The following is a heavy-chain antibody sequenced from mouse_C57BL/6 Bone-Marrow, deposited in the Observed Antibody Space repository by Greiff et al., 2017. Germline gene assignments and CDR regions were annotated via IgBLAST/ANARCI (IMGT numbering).Heavy chain of an antibody. Sequence: QVQLQQPGAELVKPGASVKMSCKASGYTFTSYWITWVKQRPGQGLEWMGDIYPGSGSTNYNEKFKSKATLTVDTSSSTAYMQLSILTSEDSAVYYCARPYYSNYWYFDVWGTGTTVTVSS. CDR1: GYTFTSYW. CDR2: IYPGSGST. CDR3: ARPYYSNYWYFDV. D-gene: IGHD2-5*01. J-gene: IGHJ1*03. V-gene: IGHV1-55*01.